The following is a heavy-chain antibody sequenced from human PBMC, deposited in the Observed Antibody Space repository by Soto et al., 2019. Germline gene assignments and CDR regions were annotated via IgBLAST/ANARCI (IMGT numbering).Heavy chain of an antibody. J-gene: IGHJ4*02. CDR3: AKDMAYGGNSGPFAY. V-gene: IGHV3-43*01. Sequence: EVQLVESGGVVVQPGGSLRLSCAASGFTFDDYTMHWVRQAPGKGLEWVSLIFWDGSNTHYADSVKGRFTISRDNRKNSLYLQMDRLRTEDTALYYCAKDMAYGGNSGPFAYWGQGTLVTVSS. D-gene: IGHD4-17*01. CDR2: IFWDGSNT. CDR1: GFTFDDYT.